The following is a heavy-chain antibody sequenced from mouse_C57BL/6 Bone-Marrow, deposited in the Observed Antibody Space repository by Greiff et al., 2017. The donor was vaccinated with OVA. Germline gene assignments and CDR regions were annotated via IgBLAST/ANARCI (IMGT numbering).Heavy chain of an antibody. V-gene: IGHV1-39*01. CDR3: AKDHYGSIYGYFDV. CDR1: GYSFTDYN. J-gene: IGHJ1*03. Sequence: VQLQQSGPELVKPGASVKISCKASGYSFTDYNMNWVKQSNGKSLEWIGVINPNYGTTSYNQKFKGKATLTVDQSSSPAYMQLNSLTSGDSAVYYCAKDHYGSIYGYFDVWRTGTTVTVSS. D-gene: IGHD1-1*01. CDR2: INPNYGTT.